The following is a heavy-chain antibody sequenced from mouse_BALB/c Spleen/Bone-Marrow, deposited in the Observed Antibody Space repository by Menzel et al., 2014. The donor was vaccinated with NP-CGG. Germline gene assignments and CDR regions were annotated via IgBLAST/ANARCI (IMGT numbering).Heavy chain of an antibody. D-gene: IGHD1-1*01. CDR2: IWSGGST. CDR3: ARNYYGSSAY. Sequence: VKLQESGPGLVQPSQSLSITCTVSGFSLTSYGVHWVRQSPGKGLEWLGVIWSGGSTDYNAAFISRLSISKDNSKSQVFLKMNSLQANDTAIYYCARNYYGSSAYWGQGTLVTVSA. CDR1: GFSLTSYG. V-gene: IGHV2-2*02. J-gene: IGHJ3*01.